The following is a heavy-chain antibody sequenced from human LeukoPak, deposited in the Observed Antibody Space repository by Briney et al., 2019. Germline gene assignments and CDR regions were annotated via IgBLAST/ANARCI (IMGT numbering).Heavy chain of an antibody. CDR2: IYYSGST. V-gene: IGHV4-31*03. CDR1: GGSISSGGYY. CDR3: ARDPNGDYIGAFDM. D-gene: IGHD4-17*01. J-gene: IGHJ3*02. Sequence: PSETLSLTCTVSGGSISSGGYYWSWIRQHPGKGLEWIGYIYYSGSTYYNPSLKSRVTISVDTSKNQFSLKLSSVTAEDTAVYYCARDPNGDYIGAFDMWGPGTMVTVSS.